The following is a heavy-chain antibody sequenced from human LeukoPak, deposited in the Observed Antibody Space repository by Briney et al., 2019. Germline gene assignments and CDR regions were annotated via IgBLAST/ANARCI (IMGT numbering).Heavy chain of an antibody. V-gene: IGHV3-48*03. CDR3: AELGITMIGGV. CDR2: ISSSGSTI. Sequence: PGGSLRLSCAASGFTFSSYEMNWVRQAPGKGLEWVSYISSSGSTIYYADSVRGRFTISRDNAKNSLYLQMNSLRAEDTAVYYCAELGITMIGGVWGKGTTATISS. CDR1: GFTFSSYE. J-gene: IGHJ6*04. D-gene: IGHD3-10*02.